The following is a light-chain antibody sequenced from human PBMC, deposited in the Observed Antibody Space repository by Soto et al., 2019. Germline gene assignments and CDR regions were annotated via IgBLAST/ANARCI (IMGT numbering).Light chain of an antibody. J-gene: IGKJ3*01. CDR2: DAS. CDR3: QQLNNFVT. V-gene: IGKV1-9*01. CDR1: QTVSSY. Sequence: DIQLTQSPSFLSASVGDRVTITCRASQTVSSYLVGYQQKPGKAPKVLITDASTLQSGVPSRFSGSGFGTEFTLTIRGLQPEDVATYYCQQLNNFVTFGPGT.